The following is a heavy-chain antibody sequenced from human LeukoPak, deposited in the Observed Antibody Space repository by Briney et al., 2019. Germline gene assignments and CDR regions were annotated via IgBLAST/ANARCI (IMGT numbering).Heavy chain of an antibody. J-gene: IGHJ4*02. CDR1: GFTFSSYS. V-gene: IGHV3-21*01. Sequence: GGSLRLSCAASGFTFSSYSMNWVRQAPGKGLEWVSSISSSSSYIYYADSVKGRFTISRDNAKNSLYLQMNSLRAEDTAVYYCARDCYGSGSYYNEFHYWGQGTLVTVSS. CDR2: ISSSSSYI. CDR3: ARDCYGSGSYYNEFHY. D-gene: IGHD3-10*01.